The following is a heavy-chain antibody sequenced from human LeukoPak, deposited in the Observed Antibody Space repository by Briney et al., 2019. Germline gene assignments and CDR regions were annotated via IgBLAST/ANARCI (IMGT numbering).Heavy chain of an antibody. CDR2: IKQDGSEK. V-gene: IGHV3-7*01. CDR3: AKGVTGSSYTAFGY. CDR1: GFTFSSYW. J-gene: IGHJ4*02. Sequence: GGSLRLSCAASGFTFSSYWMSWVHQAPGKGLECVANIKQDGSEKYYVDSVKGRFTISRDNAKNSLYLQMNSLRAEDTAVYFCAKGVTGSSYTAFGYSGQGTLVTVSS. D-gene: IGHD3-10*01.